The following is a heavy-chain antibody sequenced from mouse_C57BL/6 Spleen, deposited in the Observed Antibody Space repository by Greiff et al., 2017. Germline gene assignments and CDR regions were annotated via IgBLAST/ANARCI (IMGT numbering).Heavy chain of an antibody. J-gene: IGHJ4*01. Sequence: EVKVVESGGGLVKPGGSLKLSCEASGFTFSSYAMSWVRQTPEKRLEWVATISDGGSYTYYPDNVKGRVTISRNNATNKLYLQMSHLKSKETAMYSCAIETHYYGSSPYAMDYWGQGTSVTVSS. D-gene: IGHD1-1*01. V-gene: IGHV5-4*01. CDR3: AIETHYYGSSPYAMDY. CDR1: GFTFSSYA. CDR2: ISDGGSYT.